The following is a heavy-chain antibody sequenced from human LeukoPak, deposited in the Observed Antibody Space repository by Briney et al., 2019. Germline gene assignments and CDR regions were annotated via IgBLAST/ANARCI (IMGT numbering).Heavy chain of an antibody. Sequence: ASVKVSCKASGGTFSSYAISWVRQAPGQGLEWMGRIIPIFGTANYAQKFQGRVTITTDESTSTAYMELSSLRSEDTAVYCCAREVYSYGYDYWGQGTLVTVSS. V-gene: IGHV1-69*05. D-gene: IGHD5-18*01. CDR3: AREVYSYGYDY. CDR2: IIPIFGTA. J-gene: IGHJ4*02. CDR1: GGTFSSYA.